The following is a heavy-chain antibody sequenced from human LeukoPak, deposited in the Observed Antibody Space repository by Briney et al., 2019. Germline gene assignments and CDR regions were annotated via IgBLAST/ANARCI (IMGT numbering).Heavy chain of an antibody. CDR1: GVTFSSYS. CDR2: ISESGGTK. J-gene: IGHJ3*02. V-gene: IGHV3-23*01. D-gene: IGHD6-13*01. CDR3: AKDRGSSWLDNDAFDI. Sequence: PGGSLRLSCAASGVTFSSYSMSWVRQAPGKGLEWVCGISESGGTKYYADSVKGRFTISRDNSKNTLFLQMNSLRVEDTAIYYCAKDRGSSWLDNDAFDIWGQGTMVTVSS.